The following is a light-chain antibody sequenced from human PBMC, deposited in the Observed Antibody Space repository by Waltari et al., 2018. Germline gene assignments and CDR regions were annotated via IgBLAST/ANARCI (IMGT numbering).Light chain of an antibody. CDR2: DAS. CDR1: QTVDNRF. J-gene: IGKJ4*01. Sequence: EVVMTQSPGTLSLSPGETAILSCRASQTVDNRFLAWYQLKPGQAPRLLIHDASSRATGIPDRFSGSGSGTDFTLTISRLEPEDSAVYYCHQCGGSQRTFGGGTRVEIK. V-gene: IGKV3-20*01. CDR3: HQCGGSQRT.